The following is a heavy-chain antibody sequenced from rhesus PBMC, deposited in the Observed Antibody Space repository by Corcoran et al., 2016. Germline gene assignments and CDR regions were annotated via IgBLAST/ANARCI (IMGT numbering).Heavy chain of an antibody. D-gene: IGHD3-34*01. CDR1: GFSLTTGGMG. CDR3: ARITGVLIKGDV. CDR2: IYWDDSK. Sequence: QVTLTESGPALVKPTPPLTLTCIFSGFSLTTGGMGVGWIRQPPGKAREWRASIYWDDSKYYTTSLKTRLTISKGTSKNQVVLTMTNRDRVDTATYYCARITGVLIKGDVWGAGVLVTVSS. J-gene: IGHJ5-1*01. V-gene: IGHV2S1*01.